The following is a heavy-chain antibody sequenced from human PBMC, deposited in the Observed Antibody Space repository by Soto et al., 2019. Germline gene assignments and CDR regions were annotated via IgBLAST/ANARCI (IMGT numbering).Heavy chain of an antibody. V-gene: IGHV4-31*03. D-gene: IGHD3-9*01. CDR2: IYYSGST. CDR3: AREREVLRYFDWLRWFDP. CDR1: GGSISSGGYY. J-gene: IGHJ5*02. Sequence: QVQLQESGPGLVKPSQTLSLTCTVSGGSISSGGYYWSWIRQHPGKGLEWIGYIYYSGSTYYNPSLKSRVTISVDTSKNQFSLKLSSVTAADTAVYYCAREREVLRYFDWLRWFDPWGQGTLVTVSS.